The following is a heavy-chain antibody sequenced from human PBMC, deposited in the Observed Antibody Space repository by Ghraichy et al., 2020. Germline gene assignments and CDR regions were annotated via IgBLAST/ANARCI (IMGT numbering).Heavy chain of an antibody. J-gene: IGHJ4*02. CDR3: APANPSKLSGIDY. CDR1: GFTFSYYG. V-gene: IGHV3-48*01. Sequence: GESLNISCAASGFTFSYYGMMWVRQAPGKGLEWVSYIRSTGSPIYYADSVKGRFTISRDNAKNSLYLQMNSLRAEDTAVYYCAPANPSKLSGIDYWGQGTLVTVSS. D-gene: IGHD1-1*01. CDR2: IRSTGSPI.